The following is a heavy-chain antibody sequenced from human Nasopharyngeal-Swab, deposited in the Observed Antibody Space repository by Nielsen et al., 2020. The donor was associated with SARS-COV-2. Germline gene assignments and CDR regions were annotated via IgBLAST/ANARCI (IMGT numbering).Heavy chain of an antibody. CDR2: INHSGST. J-gene: IGHJ5*02. Sequence: GSLRLSCAVCGGSFSGYYWSWIRQPPGKGLEWIGEINHSGSTNYNPSLKSRVTISVDTSKNQFSLKLSSVTAADTAVYYCAKGLIWFGELFDPWGQGTLVTVSS. CDR1: GGSFSGYY. V-gene: IGHV4-34*01. D-gene: IGHD3-10*01. CDR3: AKGLIWFGELFDP.